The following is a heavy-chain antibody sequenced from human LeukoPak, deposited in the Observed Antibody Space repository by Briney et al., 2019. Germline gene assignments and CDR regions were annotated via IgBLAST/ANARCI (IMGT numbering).Heavy chain of an antibody. D-gene: IGHD2-15*01. CDR3: ARLGVGAFDI. CDR1: GGSISSSSYY. V-gene: IGHV4-39*01. CDR2: IYYSGST. J-gene: IGHJ3*02. Sequence: SETLSLTCTVSGGSISSSSYYWGWIRQPPGKGLEWIGSIYYSGSTYYNPSLKSRVTISVDTSKNQFSLKLSSVTAADTAVYYCARLGVGAFDIWGQGTRVTVSS.